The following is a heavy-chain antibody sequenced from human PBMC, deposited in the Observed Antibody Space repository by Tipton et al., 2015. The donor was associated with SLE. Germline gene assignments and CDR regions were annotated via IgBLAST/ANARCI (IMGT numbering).Heavy chain of an antibody. Sequence: LRLSCAVYGGSFSGYYWSWIRQPPGKGLEWIGYIYTSGSTNYNPSLKSRVTISVDTSKNQFSLKLSSVTAADTAVYYCAREPPRPDAFDIWGQGTMVTVSS. J-gene: IGHJ3*02. CDR3: AREPPRPDAFDI. V-gene: IGHV4-4*09. CDR1: GGSFSGYY. CDR2: IYTSGST.